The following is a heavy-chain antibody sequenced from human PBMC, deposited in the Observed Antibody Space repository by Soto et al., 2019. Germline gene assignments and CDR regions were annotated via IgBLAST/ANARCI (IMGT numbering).Heavy chain of an antibody. V-gene: IGHV3-11*01. CDR3: ARDPANYDYVWGSNVDY. CDR2: ISSSGSTI. J-gene: IGHJ4*02. D-gene: IGHD3-16*01. CDR1: GFTFSDYY. Sequence: GGSLRLSCAASGFTFSDYYMSWIRQAPGKGLEWASYISSSGSTIYYADSVKGRFTISRDNAKNSLYLQMNSLRAEDTAVYYCARDPANYDYVWGSNVDYWGQGTLVTVSS.